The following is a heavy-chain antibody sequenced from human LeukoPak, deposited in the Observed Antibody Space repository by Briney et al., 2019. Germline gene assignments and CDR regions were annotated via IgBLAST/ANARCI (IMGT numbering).Heavy chain of an antibody. CDR1: GYTFTSYG. CDR2: ISAYNGNT. J-gene: IGHJ4*02. Sequence: PRASVKVSCKASGYTFTSYGISWVRQAPGQGLEWMGWISAYNGNTNYAQKLQGRVTMTTDTSTNTAYMELTSLTSDDTAVYYCARDLGLDTTMIFFDYWGQGTLVTVSS. CDR3: ARDLGLDTTMIFFDY. D-gene: IGHD5-18*01. V-gene: IGHV1-18*01.